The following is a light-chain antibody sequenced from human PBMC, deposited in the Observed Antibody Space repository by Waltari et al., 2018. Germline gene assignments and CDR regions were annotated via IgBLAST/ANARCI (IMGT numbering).Light chain of an antibody. CDR2: EVT. CDR1: NRDVGSYNI. V-gene: IGLV2-23*02. Sequence: QSALTQPASMSGSPGQSITISCTGTNRDVGSYNIVSCYQQHPGKAPNLTLYEVTNRPSRVPNRFSGSKSGNTASLTISGLQAEDEADYYCSSYAGGSTVIFGGGTKVTVL. J-gene: IGLJ2*01. CDR3: SSYAGGSTVI.